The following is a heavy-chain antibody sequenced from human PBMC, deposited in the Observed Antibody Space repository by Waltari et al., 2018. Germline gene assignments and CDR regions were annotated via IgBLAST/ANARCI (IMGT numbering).Heavy chain of an antibody. CDR2: IYYSGST. J-gene: IGHJ5*02. CDR1: GGSISSYS. V-gene: IGHV4-59*01. Sequence: QVQLQESGPGLVKPSETLSLTCTVSGGSISSYSWSWIRQPPGKGLEWIGYIYYSGSTNYNPSLKSRVTISIDTSKNQFSLKLSSVTAADTAVYYCARVSAYCGGDCFNWFDPWGQGTLVTVSS. D-gene: IGHD2-21*01. CDR3: ARVSAYCGGDCFNWFDP.